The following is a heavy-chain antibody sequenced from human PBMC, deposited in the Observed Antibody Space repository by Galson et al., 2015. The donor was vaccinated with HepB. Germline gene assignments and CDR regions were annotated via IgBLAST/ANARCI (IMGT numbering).Heavy chain of an antibody. J-gene: IGHJ3*02. D-gene: IGHD3-3*01. CDR3: ARSPLTGFWGGYYIGFGAFDI. CDR1: GFTFSNYW. CDR2: IKQDGSEK. Sequence: SLRLSCAASGFTFSNYWMSWVRQAPGKGLEWVANIKQDGSEKSYVDSVKGRFTVSRDNAKNSLYLLMDSLGAEDTAMYHCARSPLTGFWGGYYIGFGAFDIWGQGTMVTVSS. V-gene: IGHV3-7*01.